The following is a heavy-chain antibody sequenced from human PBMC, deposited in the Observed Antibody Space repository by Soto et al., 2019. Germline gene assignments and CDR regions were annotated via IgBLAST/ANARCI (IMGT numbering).Heavy chain of an antibody. CDR2: IFYSGGT. Sequence: SETLSLTCTVSGGSILDSTYYWAWIRQSPGKGLEWIGTIFYSGGTFYTPSLKSRVTMSVDTSNNQFSLKLSSVTAADTAVYYCARSDGRYWGQGTLVTVSS. CDR1: GGSILDSTYY. V-gene: IGHV4-39*01. CDR3: ARSDGRY. J-gene: IGHJ4*02.